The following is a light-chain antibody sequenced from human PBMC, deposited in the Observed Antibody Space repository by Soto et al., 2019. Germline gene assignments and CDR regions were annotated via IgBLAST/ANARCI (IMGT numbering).Light chain of an antibody. CDR3: ISYAGSDNFV. Sequence: QSALTQPPSASGSPGQSVTISCTGTSSDVGTYNYVSWYQQHPGKAPELMIYEVSKRPSGVPDRFSGSKSGNTASLTVSGLQAEDEADYYCISYAGSDNFVFGTGTKVTVL. CDR1: SSDVGTYNY. CDR2: EVS. V-gene: IGLV2-8*01. J-gene: IGLJ1*01.